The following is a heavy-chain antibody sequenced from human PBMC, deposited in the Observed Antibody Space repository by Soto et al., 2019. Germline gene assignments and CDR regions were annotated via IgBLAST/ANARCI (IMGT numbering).Heavy chain of an antibody. V-gene: IGHV1-3*01. J-gene: IGHJ4*01. D-gene: IGHD2-8*02. CDR1: GYTFTRYG. Sequence: QVQLVQSGAEVKKPGASMTVSCKASGYTFTRYGLHWVRQAPGQRLEWMGWINADNGDRKYAPKFQGRITITRDTSATTIYMELTSLRSEDTAVYFCARDTENFDHWGQGTLVTVSS. CDR2: INADNGDR. CDR3: ARDTENFDH.